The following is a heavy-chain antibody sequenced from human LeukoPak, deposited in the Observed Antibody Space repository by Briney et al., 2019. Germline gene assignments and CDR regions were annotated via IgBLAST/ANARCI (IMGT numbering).Heavy chain of an antibody. CDR1: GFRVSDYY. V-gene: IGHV3-66*03. D-gene: IGHD3/OR15-3a*01. CDR3: ARDRAALQDWVEFDP. J-gene: IGHJ5*02. Sequence: PGGSLRLSCAVSGFRVSDYYMSWVRQAPGKGPEWVGLIRDSGEAFYADFVRGRFAISRDESENTLYLQMNSLRVEDTAVYFCARDRAALQDWVEFDPWGQGTPVIVSS. CDR2: IRDSGEA.